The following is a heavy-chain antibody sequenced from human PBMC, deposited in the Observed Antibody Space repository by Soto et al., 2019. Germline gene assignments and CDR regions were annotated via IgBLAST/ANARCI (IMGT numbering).Heavy chain of an antibody. Sequence: EVHLLESGGTLVKPGGSLRLSCAASGFGFNNYAMNWVRQAPGKGLEWVTSITGSGDKTNYADSVKGRFTVSRDNAKNTLYLQMNRLRAGDTAVYYCARGYSGWYFDYWGQGTLVTVSS. CDR3: ARGYSGWYFDY. V-gene: IGHV3-23*01. CDR2: ITGSGDKT. CDR1: GFGFNNYA. J-gene: IGHJ4*02. D-gene: IGHD6-19*01.